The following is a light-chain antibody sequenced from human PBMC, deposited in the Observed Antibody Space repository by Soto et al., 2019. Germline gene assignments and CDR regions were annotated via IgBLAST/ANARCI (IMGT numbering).Light chain of an antibody. CDR1: SSDVGGYNY. Sequence: QSALTQPASVSGSPGQSITISCAGTSSDVGGYNYVYWYQQHTGKVPRLIISDVNKRTSGVSDRFSGSKSGNTASLTISGLQAEDEADYYCASFTRSVTVVFGGGTKLTVL. V-gene: IGLV2-14*03. CDR2: DVN. CDR3: ASFTRSVTVV. J-gene: IGLJ2*01.